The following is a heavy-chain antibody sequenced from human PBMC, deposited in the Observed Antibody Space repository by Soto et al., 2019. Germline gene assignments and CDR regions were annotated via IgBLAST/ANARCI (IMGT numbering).Heavy chain of an antibody. Sequence: PSETLSLTCAVSGASVSSTYWWSWVRQPPGKGPEWIGEINHRGSANYNPSLKSRVTMSLDISKSQFSLRLTSVTAADTAVYFCARYNAASGTYYFDYWGPGALVTVSS. CDR2: INHRGSA. CDR3: ARYNAASGTYYFDY. D-gene: IGHD6-13*01. J-gene: IGHJ4*02. V-gene: IGHV4-4*02. CDR1: GASVSSTYW.